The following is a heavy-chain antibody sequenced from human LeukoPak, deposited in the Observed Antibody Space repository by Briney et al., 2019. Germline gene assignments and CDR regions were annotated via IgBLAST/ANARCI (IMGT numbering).Heavy chain of an antibody. CDR1: GFTFDDYA. CDR3: ARRWYFDL. CDR2: ISWNSGSI. Sequence: PGGSLRLSCAASGFTFDDYAMHWVRQAPGKGLEWVSGISWNSGSIGYADSVKGRFTISRDNSKNTLYLQMNSMRAEDTAVYYCARRWYFDLWGRGTVVTVSS. J-gene: IGHJ2*01. V-gene: IGHV3-9*01.